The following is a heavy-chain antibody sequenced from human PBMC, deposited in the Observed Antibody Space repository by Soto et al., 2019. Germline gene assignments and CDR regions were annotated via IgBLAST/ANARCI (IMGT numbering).Heavy chain of an antibody. CDR1: GGSISSSSYY. V-gene: IGHV4-39*01. Sequence: SETLSLTCTVSGGSISSSSYYWGWIRQPPGKGLEWIGSIYYSGSTYYNPSLKSRVTISVDTSKNQFSLKLSSVTAADTAVYYCARRNVLLWFGELSTNWFDPWGQGTLVTVSS. CDR3: ARRNVLLWFGELSTNWFDP. J-gene: IGHJ5*02. D-gene: IGHD3-10*01. CDR2: IYYSGST.